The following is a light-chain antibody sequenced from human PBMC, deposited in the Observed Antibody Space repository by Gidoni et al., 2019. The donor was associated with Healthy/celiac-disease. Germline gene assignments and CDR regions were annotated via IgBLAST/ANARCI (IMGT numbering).Light chain of an antibody. CDR1: QDISNY. J-gene: IGKJ2*01. CDR3: QQYDNRPPYT. Sequence: DIQMTQSPSSLSASVGDRVTITCQARQDISNYLNWYQQKPGKAPKLLIYDASNLETGGPSRFSGSGSGTDFTFTISSLQPEDIATYYCQQYDNRPPYTFGQGTKLEIK. CDR2: DAS. V-gene: IGKV1-33*01.